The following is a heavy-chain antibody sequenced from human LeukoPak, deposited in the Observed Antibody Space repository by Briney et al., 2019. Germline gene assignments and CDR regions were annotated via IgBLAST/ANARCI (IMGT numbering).Heavy chain of an antibody. CDR2: LIPIFGTA. CDR1: GGTFSSYA. V-gene: IGHV1-69*05. CDR3: TRERSGNYGMDI. Sequence: SVKVSCKASGGTFSSYAISWVRQAPGQGLEWMGGLIPIFGTANYAQKFQGRVTITTDESTSTAYMELSSLRSEDTAVYFCTRERSGNYGMDIWGQGTTVTVSS. D-gene: IGHD2-15*01. J-gene: IGHJ6*02.